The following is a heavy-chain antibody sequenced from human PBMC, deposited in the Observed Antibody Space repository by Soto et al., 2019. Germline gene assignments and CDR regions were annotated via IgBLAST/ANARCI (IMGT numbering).Heavy chain of an antibody. Sequence: SESLSLSASIYSGSFRWYYRSWIRQTTGKWLSGIREINYGRYTNYNPAIKSRVTVSVDTSKSQFSLRLTSVTAADKAVYDCARGHMTTVTASRAYYYYGMDVWGHGTTVTVPS. J-gene: IGHJ6*02. V-gene: IGHV4-34*01. CDR3: ARGHMTTVTASRAYYYYGMDV. CDR2: INYGRYT. CDR1: SGSFRWYY. D-gene: IGHD4-17*01.